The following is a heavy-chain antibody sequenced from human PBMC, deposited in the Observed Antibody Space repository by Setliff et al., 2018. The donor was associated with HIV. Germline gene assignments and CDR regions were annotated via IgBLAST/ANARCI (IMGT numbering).Heavy chain of an antibody. CDR2: IYYSGST. J-gene: IGHJ4*02. V-gene: IGHV4-59*11. CDR3: ARAGYNSRPYYFDY. Sequence: PSETLSLTCTVSDASISSHYWSWIRQPPGKGLEWIAYIYYSGSTSYNPSLKSRVTVSIDTSKNQFSLKLNSVTAADTAVYYCARAGYNSRPYYFDYWVQGTLVTLS. D-gene: IGHD6-13*01. CDR1: DASISSHY.